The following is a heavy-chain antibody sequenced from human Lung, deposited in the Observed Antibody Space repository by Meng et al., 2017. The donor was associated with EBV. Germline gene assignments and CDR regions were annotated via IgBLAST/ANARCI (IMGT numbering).Heavy chain of an antibody. Sequence: QRVHSGGEVKKPGASVKVSCKASPSTFAGYYMHWVRQAPGQGLEWMGRINPNSGGANYAQKFQGRVTMTRDTSISTAYMELSRLRSDDTAVYYCAREGLVGDLRYFDLWGRGTLVTVSS. CDR3: AREGLVGDLRYFDL. CDR1: PSTFAGYY. CDR2: INPNSGGA. J-gene: IGHJ2*01. D-gene: IGHD3-16*01. V-gene: IGHV1-2*06.